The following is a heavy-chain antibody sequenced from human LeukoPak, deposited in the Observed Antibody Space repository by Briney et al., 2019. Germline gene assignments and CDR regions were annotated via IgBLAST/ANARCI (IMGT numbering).Heavy chain of an antibody. CDR2: INHGGST. D-gene: IGHD3-10*01. CDR1: GGSFSDYY. J-gene: IGHJ4*02. V-gene: IGHV4-34*01. CDR3: ARGPYYYGSGSYLLSHFDY. Sequence: SETLSLTCAVYGGSFSDYYWSWIRRSPGRGGEWSGDINHGGSTNYNPSLKSRVTISVDTSKNQFSLKLSSVTAADTAVYFCARGPYYYGSGSYLLSHFDYWGQGTLVTVSS.